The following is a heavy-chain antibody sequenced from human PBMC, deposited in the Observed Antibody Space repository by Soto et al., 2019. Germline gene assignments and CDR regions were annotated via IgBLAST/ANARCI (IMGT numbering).Heavy chain of an antibody. D-gene: IGHD6-13*01. Sequence: GLDLEWLALIYWDDDKRYNPSLKSRLTITKDTSKNQVVFTMTSMDPVDTATYYCAHRQRQQLVPTEYGMDVWGQGTTVTVSS. CDR2: IYWDDDK. V-gene: IGHV2-5*02. J-gene: IGHJ6*02. CDR3: AHRQRQQLVPTEYGMDV.